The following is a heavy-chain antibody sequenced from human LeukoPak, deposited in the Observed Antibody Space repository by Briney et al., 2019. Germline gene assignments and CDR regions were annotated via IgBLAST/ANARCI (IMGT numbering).Heavy chain of an antibody. Sequence: SETLSLTCTISGGSISSYYWSWIRQPPGKGLEWIGYIYYSGSSNYIPSLKSRVTISVDTSKNQFSLRLSSVTAADTAMYYCARRLTSCHRFDYWGQGTLVTVSS. J-gene: IGHJ4*02. CDR2: IYYSGSS. CDR3: ARRLTSCHRFDY. D-gene: IGHD2-2*01. V-gene: IGHV4-59*01. CDR1: GGSISSYY.